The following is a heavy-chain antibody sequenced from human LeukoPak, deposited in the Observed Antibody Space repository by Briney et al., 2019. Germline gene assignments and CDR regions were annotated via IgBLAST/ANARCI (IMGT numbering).Heavy chain of an antibody. CDR2: IKQDGSEK. D-gene: IGHD2-15*01. J-gene: IGHJ4*02. CDR1: GFTFSSYR. Sequence: GGSLRLSCAASGFTFSSYRMSWVRQAPGKGLEWVANIKQDGSEKYYVDSVKGRFTISRDNAKNSLYLQMNSLRAEDTAVYYCARGPGYCSGGRCYSKVFDYWGQGTLVTVSS. CDR3: ARGPGYCSGGRCYSKVFDY. V-gene: IGHV3-7*01.